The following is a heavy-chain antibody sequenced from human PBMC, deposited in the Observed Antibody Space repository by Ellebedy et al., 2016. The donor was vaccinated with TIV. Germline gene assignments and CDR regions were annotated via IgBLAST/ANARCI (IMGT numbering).Heavy chain of an antibody. Sequence: AASVKVSCKASGGTFSSYAISWVRQAPGQGLEWMGWISAYNGNTNYAQKLQGRVTMTTDTSTSTVYMELRSLRSDDTAVYYCARPHYDSYGMDVWGQGTTVTVSS. D-gene: IGHD3-3*01. CDR2: ISAYNGNT. J-gene: IGHJ6*02. CDR3: ARPHYDSYGMDV. CDR1: GGTFSSYA. V-gene: IGHV1-18*01.